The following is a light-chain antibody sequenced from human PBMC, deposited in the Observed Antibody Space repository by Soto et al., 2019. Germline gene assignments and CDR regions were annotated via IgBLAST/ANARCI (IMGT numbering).Light chain of an antibody. CDR2: HAS. Sequence: EIVLTQSPVTLSLSPGERATRSCRASQSIGTNLAWYQQKPDQAPRLLIYHASNRATGIPARFSGSGSGTDFTLTISSLEPEDFAVYYCQQRYDWTRTFGQGNKVEVK. CDR3: QQRYDWTRT. CDR1: QSIGTN. V-gene: IGKV3-11*01. J-gene: IGKJ1*01.